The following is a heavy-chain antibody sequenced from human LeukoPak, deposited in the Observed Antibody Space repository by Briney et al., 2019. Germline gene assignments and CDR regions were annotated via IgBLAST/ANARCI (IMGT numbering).Heavy chain of an antibody. CDR2: IYSVGTT. V-gene: IGHV3-53*01. J-gene: IGHJ4*02. CDR1: GFTVSSNH. CDR3: ARDRGIVGATA. D-gene: IGHD1-26*01. Sequence: PGVSLRLSCAPSGFTVSSNHMSWVRQAPGKGREWVSVIYSVGTTYYADSGKGRFTISRDNSKNTLYLKMNSLRAEDKAVYYCARDRGIVGATAWGQGTLVTVSS.